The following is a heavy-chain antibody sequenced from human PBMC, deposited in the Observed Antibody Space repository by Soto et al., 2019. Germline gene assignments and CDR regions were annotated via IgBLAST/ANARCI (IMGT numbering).Heavy chain of an antibody. Sequence: GGSLRLSCAASGFTFSSYGMHWVRQAPGKGLEWVAVIWYDGSNKYYADSVKGRFTISRDNSKNTLYLQMNSLRAEDTAVYYCARVGYCSSTSCYRTSYYYYGMDVWGQGT. CDR2: IWYDGSNK. J-gene: IGHJ6*01. D-gene: IGHD2-2*03. CDR3: ARVGYCSSTSCYRTSYYYYGMDV. CDR1: GFTFSSYG. V-gene: IGHV3-33*01.